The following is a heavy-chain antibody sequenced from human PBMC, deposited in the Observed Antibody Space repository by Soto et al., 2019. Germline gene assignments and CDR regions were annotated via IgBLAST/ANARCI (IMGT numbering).Heavy chain of an antibody. CDR2: IYPGDSDT. CDR3: ARLAVTTIPAVGIYYYYYYGMDV. J-gene: IGHJ6*02. CDR1: GYSFTSYW. Sequence: GESLKISCKGSGYSFTSYWIGWVRQMPGKGLEWMGIIYPGDSDTRYSPSFQGQVTISADKSISTAYLQWSSLRASDTAMYYCARLAVTTIPAVGIYYYYYYGMDVWGQGTTVTVYS. D-gene: IGHD4-17*01. V-gene: IGHV5-51*01.